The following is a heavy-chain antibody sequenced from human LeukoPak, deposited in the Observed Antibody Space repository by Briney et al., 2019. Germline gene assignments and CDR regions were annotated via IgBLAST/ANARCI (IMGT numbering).Heavy chain of an antibody. CDR3: AKGIVVMVGATPSWGYFDY. Sequence: GGSPRLSCAASGFPFSSYWMHWVRQAPGKGLVWVSRINSDGSRTNYADSVKGRFTISRDNSKNTLYLQMNSLRTEDTAVYYCAKGIVVMVGATPSWGYFDYWGQGSLVTVSS. CDR2: INSDGSRT. D-gene: IGHD2-15*01. J-gene: IGHJ4*02. V-gene: IGHV3-74*01. CDR1: GFPFSSYW.